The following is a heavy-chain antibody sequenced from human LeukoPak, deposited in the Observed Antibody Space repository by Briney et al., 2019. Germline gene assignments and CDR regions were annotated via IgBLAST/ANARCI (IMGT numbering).Heavy chain of an antibody. D-gene: IGHD1-26*01. CDR2: MYYDGST. J-gene: IGHJ4*02. CDR3: ARRSDTGSDDGEDYFDY. V-gene: IGHV4-39*01. CDR1: GGSIYSTTFY. Sequence: SETLSLACTVSGGSIYSTTFYWGWIRQPPGKGLEWIGSMYYDGSTYHNPSLKSRVTISVDTSNNQFSLKLTSVTAADTAVYFCARRSDTGSDDGEDYFDYWGQGTLVTVSS.